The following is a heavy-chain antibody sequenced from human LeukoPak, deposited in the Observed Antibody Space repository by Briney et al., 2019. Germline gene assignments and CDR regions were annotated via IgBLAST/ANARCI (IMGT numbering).Heavy chain of an antibody. J-gene: IGHJ5*02. D-gene: IGHD3-3*01. Sequence: SETLSLTCAVYGGSFSGYYWSWIRQPPGKGLEWIGEINHGGGTNYNPSLKSRVTISVDTSKNQFSLKLSSVTAADTAVYYCARAARYDFWSGYREYNWFDPWGQGTLVTVSS. CDR1: GGSFSGYY. CDR3: ARAARYDFWSGYREYNWFDP. V-gene: IGHV4-34*01. CDR2: INHGGGT.